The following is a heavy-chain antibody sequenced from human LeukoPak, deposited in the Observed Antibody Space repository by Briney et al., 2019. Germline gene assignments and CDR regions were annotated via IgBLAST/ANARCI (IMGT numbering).Heavy chain of an antibody. Sequence: GASVKVSCKASGYTFTCYAMHWVRQAPGQRLEWMGWINAGNGNTKYSQKFQGRVTITRDTSASTAYMELSSLRSEDTAVYYCARDSDYGDLYFDYWGQGTLVTVSS. CDR2: INAGNGNT. J-gene: IGHJ4*02. CDR1: GYTFTCYA. V-gene: IGHV1-3*01. CDR3: ARDSDYGDLYFDY. D-gene: IGHD4-17*01.